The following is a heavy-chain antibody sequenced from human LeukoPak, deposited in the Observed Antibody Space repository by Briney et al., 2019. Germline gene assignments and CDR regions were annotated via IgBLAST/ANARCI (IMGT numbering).Heavy chain of an antibody. CDR2: ISSRGSSI. V-gene: IGHV3-48*03. CDR1: GFTFSTCE. Sequence: PGGSLRLSCAASGFTFSTCEMDRVRQAPGKELEWVSYISSRGSSIYYADSVKGRFTISRDNAKNSLYLQMSSLRVEDTAVYYCARGAAGGDFDYWGQGTLVTVSS. J-gene: IGHJ4*02. CDR3: ARGAAGGDFDY. D-gene: IGHD6-13*01.